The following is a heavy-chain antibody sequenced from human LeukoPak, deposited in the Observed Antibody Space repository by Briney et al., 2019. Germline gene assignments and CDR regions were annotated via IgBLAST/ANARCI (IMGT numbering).Heavy chain of an antibody. J-gene: IGHJ4*02. Sequence: APVKVSCKAFGYTFTKYEMHWVRQAPGQGLEWTGIINPSGGSTSYAQKFQGRVTMTRDTSTSTVYMELSSLRSEDTAVYYCARAAAGPFDYWGQGTLVTVSS. CDR1: GYTFTKYE. CDR2: INPSGGST. V-gene: IGHV1-46*01. CDR3: ARAAAGPFDY. D-gene: IGHD6-13*01.